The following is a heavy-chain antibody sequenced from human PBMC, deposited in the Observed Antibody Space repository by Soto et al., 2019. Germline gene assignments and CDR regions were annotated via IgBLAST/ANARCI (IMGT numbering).Heavy chain of an antibody. D-gene: IGHD5-18*01. V-gene: IGHV3-33*01. J-gene: IGHJ4*02. Sequence: QVQLVESGGGVVQPGRSLRLSCAASGFTFSSYGMHWVRQAPGKGLEWVAVIWYDGSNKYYADSVKGRFTISRDNSKNTLYLQMNSLRAEDTAVYYCARAVYSYGRYYFDYWGQGTLVTVSS. CDR1: GFTFSSYG. CDR3: ARAVYSYGRYYFDY. CDR2: IWYDGSNK.